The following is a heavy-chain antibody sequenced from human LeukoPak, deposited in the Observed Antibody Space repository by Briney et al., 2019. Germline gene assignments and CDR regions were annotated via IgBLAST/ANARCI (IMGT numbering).Heavy chain of an antibody. J-gene: IGHJ4*02. CDR2: ISDSGSTT. V-gene: IGHV3-23*01. CDR3: AKDARRYSGWYFFDH. CDR1: GFTFSNLA. D-gene: IGHD6-19*01. Sequence: GGSLRLSCVASGFTFSNLAMGWVRQAPGKGLEWVSVISDSGSTTYYADSVKGRFTISRDNSRNTLYLQMNSLRVDDTAVYYCAKDARRYSGWYFFDHWGQGTLVTVSS.